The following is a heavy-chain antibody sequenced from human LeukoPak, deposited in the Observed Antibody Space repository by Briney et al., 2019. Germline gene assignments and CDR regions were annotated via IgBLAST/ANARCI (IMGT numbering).Heavy chain of an antibody. CDR1: GYTFTNYG. CDR3: ARTRQWFGELLDPLFDY. V-gene: IGHV1-18*01. D-gene: IGHD3-10*01. Sequence: ASVKVSGKGSGYTFTNYGISWVRQAPGQGLEWMGWISAYNGNTNYAQKLQGRVTMTTDTSTSTAYMELRSLRSDDTAVYYCARTRQWFGELLDPLFDYWGQGTLVTVSS. CDR2: ISAYNGNT. J-gene: IGHJ4*02.